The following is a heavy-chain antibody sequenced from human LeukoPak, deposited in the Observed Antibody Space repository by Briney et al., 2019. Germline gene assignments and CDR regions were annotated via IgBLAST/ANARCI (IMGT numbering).Heavy chain of an antibody. CDR1: GYTLTDYY. CDR2: INPNSGGT. D-gene: IGHD3-22*01. Sequence: EASVTVSFTASGYTLTDYYMHWVRQAPGQGLEWMGRINPNSGGTNYAQKFQGRVTMTRDTSISTVYMELSRLRSDDTAVYYCARVGYYESSGYYEYWGQGTLVTVSS. V-gene: IGHV1-2*06. CDR3: ARVGYYESSGYYEY. J-gene: IGHJ4*02.